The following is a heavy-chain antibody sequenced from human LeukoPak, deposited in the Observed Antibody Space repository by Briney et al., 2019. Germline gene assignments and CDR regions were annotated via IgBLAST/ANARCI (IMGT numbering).Heavy chain of an antibody. V-gene: IGHV3-74*01. J-gene: IGHJ3*02. CDR3: ARDNGWPDSGAFDI. CDR2: MNSDGSTT. Sequence: GWPLRLSCAAFGLTFSRDWMHWGRQGPGNGLVWVSRMNSDGSTTNYADSVKGRFTISRDNAKNSLYLQMNSLRAEDTAVYYCARDNGWPDSGAFDIWGQGTMVTVSS. D-gene: IGHD6-19*01. CDR1: GLTFSRDW.